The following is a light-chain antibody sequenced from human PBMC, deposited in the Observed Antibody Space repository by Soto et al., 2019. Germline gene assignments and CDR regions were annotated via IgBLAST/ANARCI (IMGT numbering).Light chain of an antibody. V-gene: IGKV3-15*01. Sequence: EVVMTQSPATLSASPGERATLPCWASETVATNLAWYQQKPGQAPRLLISGASTRAAGISDRFRGSGSGTEFTLTISSLRSEDSGIYYCQQYFEWPPMTFGQGTKVEI. CDR3: QQYFEWPPMT. CDR2: GAS. J-gene: IGKJ1*01. CDR1: ETVATN.